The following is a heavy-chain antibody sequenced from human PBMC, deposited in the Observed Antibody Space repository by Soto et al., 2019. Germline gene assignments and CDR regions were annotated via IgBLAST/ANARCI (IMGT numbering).Heavy chain of an antibody. CDR1: GFTFSSYG. Sequence: PGGSLRLSCAASGFTFSSYGMHWVRQAPGRGLEWVAVIWYDGSNKYYADSVKGRFTISRDNSKNTLYLQMNSLRAEDTAVYYCARDLFEQQLVRYYYYGMDVWGEGTTVTVSS. D-gene: IGHD6-13*01. V-gene: IGHV3-33*01. CDR2: IWYDGSNK. J-gene: IGHJ6*04. CDR3: ARDLFEQQLVRYYYYGMDV.